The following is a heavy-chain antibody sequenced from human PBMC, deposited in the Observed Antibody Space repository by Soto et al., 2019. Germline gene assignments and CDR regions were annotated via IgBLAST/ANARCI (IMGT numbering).Heavy chain of an antibody. Sequence: GVSLSLSCAASVFPFSSYCMHWVRHAPGKGLVWVSRINSDGSSTSYADSVKGRFTISRDNAKNTLYLQMNSLRAEDTAVYYCARVPITKYYDFWSGYYPHPNYYYYGMDVWGQGTTVTVS. CDR3: ARVPITKYYDFWSGYYPHPNYYYYGMDV. V-gene: IGHV3-74*01. CDR1: VFPFSSYC. D-gene: IGHD3-3*01. J-gene: IGHJ6*02. CDR2: INSDGSST.